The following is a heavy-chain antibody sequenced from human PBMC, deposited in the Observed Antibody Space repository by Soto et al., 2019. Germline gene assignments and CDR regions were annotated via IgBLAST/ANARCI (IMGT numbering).Heavy chain of an antibody. J-gene: IGHJ4*02. D-gene: IGHD4-17*01. V-gene: IGHV1-46*01. Sequence: VSVKVSCKASGYTFISYYIHWVRQAPGQGLEWMGVINPSGGNTVYAQKFQGRVTMTRDTSTSTVYMELSSLRFEDTAVYYCARLAAVTPPYYFDYWGQGTQVTVSS. CDR3: ARLAAVTPPYYFDY. CDR2: INPSGGNT. CDR1: GYTFISYY.